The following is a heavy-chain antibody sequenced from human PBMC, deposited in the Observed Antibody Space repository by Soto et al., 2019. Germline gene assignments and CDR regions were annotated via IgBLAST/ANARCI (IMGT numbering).Heavy chain of an antibody. D-gene: IGHD3-3*01. CDR3: ARITIFGFNWLDP. Sequence: GGSLRLSCAASGFTFSSYWMSWVRQAPGKGLEWVANIKQDGSEKYYVDSVKGRFTISRDNAKNSLYLQMNSLRAEDTAVYYCARITIFGFNWLDPWGQGTMVTVYS. CDR1: GFTFSSYW. CDR2: IKQDGSEK. V-gene: IGHV3-7*03. J-gene: IGHJ5*02.